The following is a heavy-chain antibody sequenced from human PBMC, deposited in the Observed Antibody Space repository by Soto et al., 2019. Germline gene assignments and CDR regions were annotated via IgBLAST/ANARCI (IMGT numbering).Heavy chain of an antibody. D-gene: IGHD2-15*01. V-gene: IGHV2-5*02. CDR2: IYWDDDK. Sequence: QITLKESGPTLVKPTQTLTLTCTFSGFSLSTSGVAVGWIHQPPGKALEWLALIYWDDDKRYNPSLTSRLTITKDTSKNQVVLIMTNMDPADTGTYYCAHRRKICSGGSCHYGWFDPWGQGTLVTVSS. CDR3: AHRRKICSGGSCHYGWFDP. J-gene: IGHJ5*02. CDR1: GFSLSTSGVA.